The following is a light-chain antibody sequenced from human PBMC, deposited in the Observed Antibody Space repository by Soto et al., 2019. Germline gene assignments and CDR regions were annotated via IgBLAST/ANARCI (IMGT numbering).Light chain of an antibody. CDR3: QQYDNLSVT. CDR1: QDIGNN. J-gene: IGKJ2*01. V-gene: IGKV1-33*01. Sequence: DIQMTESPYSLSASVGDRVTITCQASQDIGNNLNWYQQKPGKAPKLLIYDASNLETGVPSRFSGGGSGTDFSFTITSLQPGDIATYYCQQYDNLSVTFGQGTKLQIK. CDR2: DAS.